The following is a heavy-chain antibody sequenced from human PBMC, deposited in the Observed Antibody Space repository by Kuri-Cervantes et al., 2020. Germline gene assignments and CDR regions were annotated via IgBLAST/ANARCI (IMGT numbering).Heavy chain of an antibody. CDR2: ISYDGSNK. CDR3: AKVGFWRGYYGMDV. Sequence: GGSLRLSCAASGFTFSSYAMHWVRQAPGKGLEWVAVISYDGSNKYYADPVKDRFTISRDNSKNTLYLQMNSLSAEDTAVYYCAKVGFWRGYYGMDVWGQGTTVTVSS. V-gene: IGHV3-30*04. J-gene: IGHJ6*02. D-gene: IGHD3-3*01. CDR1: GFTFSSYA.